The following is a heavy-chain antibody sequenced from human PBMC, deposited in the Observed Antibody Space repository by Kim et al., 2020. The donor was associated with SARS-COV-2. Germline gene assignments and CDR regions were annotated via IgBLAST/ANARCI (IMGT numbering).Heavy chain of an antibody. Sequence: SETLSLTCTVSGGSISSYYWSWIRQPPGKGLEWIGYIYYSGSTNYNPSLKSRVTISVDTSKNQFSLKLSSVTAADTAVYYCARVPIDCSSTSCYDYWGQGTLVTVSS. V-gene: IGHV4-59*13. CDR2: IYYSGST. J-gene: IGHJ4*02. CDR3: ARVPIDCSSTSCYDY. D-gene: IGHD2-2*01. CDR1: GGSISSYY.